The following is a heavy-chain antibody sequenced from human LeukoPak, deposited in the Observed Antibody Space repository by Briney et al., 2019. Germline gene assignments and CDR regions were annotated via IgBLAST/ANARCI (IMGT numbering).Heavy chain of an antibody. CDR1: GFTLSSYW. Sequence: QTGVSLRLSCEASGFTLSSYWMHWVRHAPGKGLVWVSHISSDGSSSTYADSMKGRFTVSRDPAGNTLFLQMNSLRAEDTAVYYCARAGGYPYWYFDLWGRGTLVTVSS. CDR2: ISSDGSSS. V-gene: IGHV3-74*01. CDR3: ARAGGYPYWYFDL. J-gene: IGHJ2*01. D-gene: IGHD6-25*01.